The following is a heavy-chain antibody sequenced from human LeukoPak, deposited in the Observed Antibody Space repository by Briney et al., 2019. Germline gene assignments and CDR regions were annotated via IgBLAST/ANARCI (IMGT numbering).Heavy chain of an antibody. V-gene: IGHV1-69*06. J-gene: IGHJ5*02. Sequence: ASVKVSCKTSGDTFTTYAIIWVRQAPGQGLEWMGGIIPMFGTPNYAQRLQGRVTITADKSTKTAYMELSSLRSEDTAVYYCARAGIPGYCTNITCSNWLDPWGQGTLVTVSS. D-gene: IGHD2-8*01. CDR2: IIPMFGTP. CDR1: GDTFTTYA. CDR3: ARAGIPGYCTNITCSNWLDP.